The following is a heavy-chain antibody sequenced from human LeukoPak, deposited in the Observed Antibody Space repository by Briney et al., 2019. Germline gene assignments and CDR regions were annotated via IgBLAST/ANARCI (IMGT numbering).Heavy chain of an antibody. J-gene: IGHJ4*02. CDR1: GGSISTSGYY. CDR3: TRWTTCGGDCHILDY. D-gene: IGHD2-21*02. CDR2: IDSSGNA. Sequence: SETLSLTCTVSGGSISTSGYYWGWIRQPPGKGLEYFASIDSSGNAYYNPSLQSRVTISADTSKNQFSLKLTSVTAADTAVYYCTRWTTCGGDCHILDYWGQGILVTVSS. V-gene: IGHV4-39*07.